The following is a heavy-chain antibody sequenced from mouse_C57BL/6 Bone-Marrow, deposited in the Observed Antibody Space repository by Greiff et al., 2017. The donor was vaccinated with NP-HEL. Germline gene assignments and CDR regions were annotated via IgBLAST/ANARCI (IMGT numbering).Heavy chain of an antibody. Sequence: VQLQQSGPELVKPGASVKMSRKASGYTFTDYNMHWVKQSHGKSLEWIGYINPNNGGTSYNQKFKGKATLTVNKSSSTAYMELRSLTSEDSAVYYCANDGYYFYWYFDVWGTGTTVTVSS. V-gene: IGHV1-22*01. CDR1: GYTFTDYN. CDR3: ANDGYYFYWYFDV. CDR2: INPNNGGT. J-gene: IGHJ1*03. D-gene: IGHD2-3*01.